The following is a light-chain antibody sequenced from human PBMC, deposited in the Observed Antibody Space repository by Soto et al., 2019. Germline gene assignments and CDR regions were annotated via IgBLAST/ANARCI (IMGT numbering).Light chain of an antibody. J-gene: IGKJ1*01. Sequence: DTQMTQSPSTLSASVGDRVTITCRASQSISTWLAWYQQKPGKAPKLLIHQASSLESGVPSRFSGSGSGTEFTLTINSLQPDDFGTYYCQQYNTYRTFGQGTRVEIK. CDR3: QQYNTYRT. CDR2: QAS. CDR1: QSISTW. V-gene: IGKV1-5*01.